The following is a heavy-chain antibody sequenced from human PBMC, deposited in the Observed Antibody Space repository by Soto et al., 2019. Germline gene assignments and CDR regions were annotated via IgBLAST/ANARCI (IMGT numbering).Heavy chain of an antibody. CDR2: ISAYNGNT. Sequence: ASVKVSCKASGYTFTSYGISWVRQAPGQGLEWMGWISAYNGNTNYAQKLQGRVTMTTDTSTSTAYMELRSLRSDDTAVYYCARGLRYFDWLLSGRPQFGYWGQGTLVTVSS. CDR1: GYTFTSYG. V-gene: IGHV1-18*04. D-gene: IGHD3-9*01. J-gene: IGHJ4*02. CDR3: ARGLRYFDWLLSGRPQFGY.